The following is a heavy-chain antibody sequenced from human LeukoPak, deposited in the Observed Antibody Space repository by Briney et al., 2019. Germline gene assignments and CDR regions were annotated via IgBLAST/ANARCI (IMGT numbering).Heavy chain of an antibody. V-gene: IGHV3-13*01. J-gene: IGHJ6*03. CDR3: AKATLRRWVRGGAMDV. CDR2: IGTAGDT. D-gene: IGHD3-10*01. Sequence: PGGSLRLSCAASGFTFSSYDMHWVRQATGKGLEWVSAIGTAGDTYYPGSVKGRFTISRENAKNSLYLQMNSLRAEDMALYYCAKATLRRWVRGGAMDVWGKGTTVTVSS. CDR1: GFTFSSYD.